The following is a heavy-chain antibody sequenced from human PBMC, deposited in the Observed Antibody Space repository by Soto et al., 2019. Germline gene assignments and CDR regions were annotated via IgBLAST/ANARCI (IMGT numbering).Heavy chain of an antibody. D-gene: IGHD3-22*01. CDR2: INPNSGGT. CDR1: GYTFTGYY. J-gene: IGHJ3*02. V-gene: IGHV1-2*02. Sequence: GASVKVSCKASGYTFTGYYMHWVRQAPGQGLEWMGWINPNSGGTNYAQKFQGRVTMTRDTSISTAYMELSRLRSDDTAVYYCARVPNYYYDSSGYDPAFDIWGQGTMVTVSS. CDR3: ARVPNYYYDSSGYDPAFDI.